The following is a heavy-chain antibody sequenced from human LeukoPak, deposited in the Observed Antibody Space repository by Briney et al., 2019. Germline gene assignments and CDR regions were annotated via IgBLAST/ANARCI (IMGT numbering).Heavy chain of an antibody. D-gene: IGHD1-26*01. Sequence: SETLSLTCAVSGDSMTNYYWSWIRQPAGQGLEWIGHIYVSGRTNYNPSFKSRVSMSIDTSKKQFSLNLASVSAADTAVYFCARDRWELTPAKGWFDSWGQGPLVTVSS. V-gene: IGHV4-4*07. CDR2: IYVSGRT. CDR1: GDSMTNYY. CDR3: ARDRWELTPAKGWFDS. J-gene: IGHJ5*01.